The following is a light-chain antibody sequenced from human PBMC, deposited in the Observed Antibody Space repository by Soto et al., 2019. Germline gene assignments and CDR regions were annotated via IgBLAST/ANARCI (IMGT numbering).Light chain of an antibody. J-gene: IGKJ1*01. CDR2: GTS. CDR3: QQYCRWPRT. Sequence: LTQSPGTVSLSPVARLRLFCGASQSVSSSYLAWYQQKPGQTPRLLIYGTSTRATGIPARFTGSGSGTDFTLTITSLESQDFAVYYCQQYCRWPRTFGQGTKVDI. V-gene: IGKV3-20*01. CDR1: QSVSSSY.